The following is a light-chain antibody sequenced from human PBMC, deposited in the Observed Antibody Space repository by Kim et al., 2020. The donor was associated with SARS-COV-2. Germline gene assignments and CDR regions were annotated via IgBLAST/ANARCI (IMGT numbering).Light chain of an antibody. V-gene: IGKV3-15*01. CDR3: QQYNRWPLT. Sequence: EIVMTQSAATLSASPGERATLSCRASQSITSDLAWYQHKPGQAPRLLMYDTSTRATGIPARFSGSGSGTEFTLTISSLQSEDFAVYYCQQYNRWPLTFGGGTKVDIK. J-gene: IGKJ4*01. CDR2: DTS. CDR1: QSITSD.